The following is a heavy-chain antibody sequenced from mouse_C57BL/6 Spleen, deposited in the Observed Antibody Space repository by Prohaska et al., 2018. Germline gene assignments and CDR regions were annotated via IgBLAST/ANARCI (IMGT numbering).Heavy chain of an antibody. V-gene: IGHV1-15*01. J-gene: IGHJ2*01. CDR3: TRSIYYSNLDD. CDR2: IDPETGGT. Sequence: QVQLQQSGAELVRPGASVTLSCKASGYTFTDYEMHWMKQTTVHGLEWIGAIDPETGGTAYNQKFKGKAILTADKASSTAYMELRSLTSEDTAVYYCTRSIYYSNLDDWGQGTTLTVSS. D-gene: IGHD2-5*01. CDR1: GYTFTDYE.